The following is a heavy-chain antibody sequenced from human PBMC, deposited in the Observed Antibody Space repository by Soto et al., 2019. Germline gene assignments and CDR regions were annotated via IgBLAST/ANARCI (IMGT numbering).Heavy chain of an antibody. D-gene: IGHD5-12*01. V-gene: IGHV3-23*01. CDR2: ISGSGGST. J-gene: IGHJ4*02. CDR3: AKGRGYSGYDPFDY. CDR1: GFTFNLYA. Sequence: EVQVLESGEGLVQPGGSLRLSCAASGFTFNLYAVSWVRQAPGMGLAWVSTISGSGGSTFYADSVKGRFSISRDNSKNTVPLQMDSLRAEDTAVYYCAKGRGYSGYDPFDYWGQGTLVTVSS.